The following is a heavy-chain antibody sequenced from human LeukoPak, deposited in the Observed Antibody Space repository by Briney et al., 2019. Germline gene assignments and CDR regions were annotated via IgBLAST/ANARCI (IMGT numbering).Heavy chain of an antibody. V-gene: IGHV3-23*01. Sequence: GGSLRLSCAASGFTFSTYAMSWVRQAPGKGLEWVSAISGSGGSTYYADSVKGRFTISRDNSENTLYLQMSSLRAEDTAVYYCAKDGGQWLAEYVPHWGQGTLVTVSS. CDR2: ISGSGGST. D-gene: IGHD6-19*01. CDR3: AKDGGQWLAEYVPH. J-gene: IGHJ1*01. CDR1: GFTFSTYA.